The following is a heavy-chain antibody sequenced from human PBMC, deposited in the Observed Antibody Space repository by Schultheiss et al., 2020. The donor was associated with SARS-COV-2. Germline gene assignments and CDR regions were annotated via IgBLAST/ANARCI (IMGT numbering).Heavy chain of an antibody. Sequence: GGSLRLSCAASGFTFSSYAMHWVRQAPGKGLEWVAVISYDGSNKYYADSVKGRFTISRDNSKNTLYLQMNSLRAGDTAVYYCARVEVAAAGTSYYYGMDVWGQGTTVTVSS. CDR1: GFTFSSYA. CDR2: ISYDGSNK. D-gene: IGHD6-13*01. CDR3: ARVEVAAAGTSYYYGMDV. J-gene: IGHJ6*02. V-gene: IGHV3-30-3*01.